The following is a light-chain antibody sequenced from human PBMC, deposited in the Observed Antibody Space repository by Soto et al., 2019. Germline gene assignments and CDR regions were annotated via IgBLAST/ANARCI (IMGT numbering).Light chain of an antibody. CDR1: QSVSSN. Sequence: EIVMTQSPATLSVSPGERATLSCRASQSVSSNLAWYQHKPGQAPRLLVYGASTRASGIPDRFSGSGSGTEFTLSISSLQSEDFAVFYCQQYYNSPRTFGQGTKVEI. CDR2: GAS. CDR3: QQYYNSPRT. V-gene: IGKV3-15*01. J-gene: IGKJ1*01.